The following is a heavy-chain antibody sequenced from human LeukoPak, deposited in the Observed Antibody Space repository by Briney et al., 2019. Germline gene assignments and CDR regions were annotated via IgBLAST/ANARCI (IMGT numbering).Heavy chain of an antibody. J-gene: IGHJ3*02. Sequence: GGSLRLSCAVSGITHSNYGMSWVRQAPGKGLEWVSVIYSGGSTYYADSVKGRFTISRDNSKNTLYLQMNSLRAEDTAVYYCASVQGGAFDIWGQGTMVTVSS. CDR1: GITHSNYG. CDR3: ASVQGGAFDI. V-gene: IGHV3-66*01. CDR2: IYSGGST. D-gene: IGHD2-15*01.